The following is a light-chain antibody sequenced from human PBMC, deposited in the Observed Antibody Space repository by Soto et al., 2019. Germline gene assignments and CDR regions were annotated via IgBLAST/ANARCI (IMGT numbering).Light chain of an antibody. V-gene: IGLV2-14*01. Sequence: QSALTQPVSVSGSPGQSITISCTGTSSDVGGYNYVSWYQQHPGKAPKLMIYDVSNRPSGVSNRFSGSKSGNTASLTISGLQAEDEAAYYCSSYTSSSTVVFGGGTKVTVL. CDR2: DVS. J-gene: IGLJ2*01. CDR1: SSDVGGYNY. CDR3: SSYTSSSTVV.